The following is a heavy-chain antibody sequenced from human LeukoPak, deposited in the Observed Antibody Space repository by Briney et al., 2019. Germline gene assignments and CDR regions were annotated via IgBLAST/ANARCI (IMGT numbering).Heavy chain of an antibody. CDR2: ISGSGGST. Sequence: GGSLRLSCAASGFTFSSYAMSWVRQAPGKGLEWVSAISGSGGSTYYADSVKGRFTVSRDNSRNTLYLQMNSLRAEDTAVYYCAKDLKVGATSFDYWGQGTLVTVSS. V-gene: IGHV3-23*01. CDR3: AKDLKVGATSFDY. D-gene: IGHD1-26*01. CDR1: GFTFSSYA. J-gene: IGHJ4*02.